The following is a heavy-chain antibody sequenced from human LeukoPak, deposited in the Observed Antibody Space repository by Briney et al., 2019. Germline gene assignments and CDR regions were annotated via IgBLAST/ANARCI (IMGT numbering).Heavy chain of an antibody. V-gene: IGHV3-48*04. CDR2: ISSRSSTI. CDR3: ARPYGSGSYRVGY. CDR1: GFTFSSYS. Sequence: SGGSLRLSCAASGFTFSSYSMNWVRQAPGKGLEWVSYISSRSSTIYYADSVKGRFTISRDNAKNSLYLQMNSLRAEDTAVYYCARPYGSGSYRVGYWGQGTLVTVSS. J-gene: IGHJ4*02. D-gene: IGHD3-10*01.